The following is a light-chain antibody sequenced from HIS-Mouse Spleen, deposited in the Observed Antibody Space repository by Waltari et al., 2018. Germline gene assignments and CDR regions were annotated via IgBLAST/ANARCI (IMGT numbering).Light chain of an antibody. CDR3: MQGTHWPPT. Sequence: DVVMTQSPLSLPVTLGQPASISCRSSQSLVHSDGNTYLNWFQQRPGQSPRRLIYKVSNRDSGVPDRFSRSGSGTDFTLKISRVEAEDVGVYYCMQGTHWPPTFGGGTKVEIK. J-gene: IGKJ4*01. CDR1: QSLVHSDGNTY. V-gene: IGKV2-30*02. CDR2: KVS.